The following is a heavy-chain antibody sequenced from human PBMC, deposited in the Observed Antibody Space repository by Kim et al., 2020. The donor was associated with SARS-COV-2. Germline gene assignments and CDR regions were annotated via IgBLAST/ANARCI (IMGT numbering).Heavy chain of an antibody. V-gene: IGHV4-30-4*02. D-gene: IGHD7-27*01. Sequence: SDTLSLTCTVSGGSISSGDYYWSWIRQPPGKGLEWIGYIYYSGSTYYNPSLKSRVTISVDTSKNQFSLKLSSVTAADTAVYYCARATGGYYYYYYGMDVWGQGTTVTVSS. CDR3: ARATGGYYYYYYGMDV. CDR2: IYYSGST. J-gene: IGHJ6*02. CDR1: GGSISSGDYY.